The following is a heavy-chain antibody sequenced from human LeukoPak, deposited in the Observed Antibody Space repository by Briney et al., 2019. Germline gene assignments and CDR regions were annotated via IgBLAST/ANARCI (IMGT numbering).Heavy chain of an antibody. CDR2: MNPNSGNT. CDR1: GYTFTSYD. V-gene: IGHV1-8*01. D-gene: IGHD3-22*01. J-gene: IGHJ5*02. Sequence: ASVKVSCKASGYTFTSYDINWVRQATGQGLEWMGWMNPNSGNTGYAQKFQGRVTVTRNTSISTAYMELSSLRSEDTAVYYCARGNYYDSSGYVFGGFDPWGQGTLVTVSS. CDR3: ARGNYYDSSGYVFGGFDP.